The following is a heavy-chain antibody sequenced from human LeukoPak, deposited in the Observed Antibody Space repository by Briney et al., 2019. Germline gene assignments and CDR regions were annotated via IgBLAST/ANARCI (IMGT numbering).Heavy chain of an antibody. Sequence: SETLSLTCTVSGGSISSSSYYWSWIRQSPGKGLEWIGEINHSGSTNYNPSLKSRVTISVDTSKNQFSLKLRSVTAADTAVYYCARVSRRITVIVVVMGTPRGAFDIWGQGTMVTVSS. CDR2: INHSGST. CDR3: ARVSRRITVIVVVMGTPRGAFDI. D-gene: IGHD3-22*01. J-gene: IGHJ3*02. V-gene: IGHV4-39*01. CDR1: GGSISSSSYY.